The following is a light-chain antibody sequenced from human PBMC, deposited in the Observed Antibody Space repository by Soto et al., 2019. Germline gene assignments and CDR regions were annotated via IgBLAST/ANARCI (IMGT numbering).Light chain of an antibody. J-gene: IGLJ2*01. CDR2: DVT. CDR1: SSDVGGYNY. V-gene: IGLV2-14*01. CDR3: RSYTSSSTVV. Sequence: QSALTQPASVSASPGQSITISCTGTSSDVGGYNYVSWHQQHPGQAPKLMIYDVTNRPSGVSNRFSGSKSGNTASLTISGLQAEDEADYYCRSYTSSSTVVFGGGTKLTVL.